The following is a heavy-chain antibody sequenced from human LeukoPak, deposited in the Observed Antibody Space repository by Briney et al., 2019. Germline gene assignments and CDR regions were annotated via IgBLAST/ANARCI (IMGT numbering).Heavy chain of an antibody. CDR2: ISGSGGST. V-gene: IGHV3-23*01. CDR3: ARDLAVYDSSGYYAFDI. CDR1: GFTFSSYA. D-gene: IGHD3-22*01. J-gene: IGHJ3*02. Sequence: GGSLRLSCAASGFTFSSYAMSWVRQAPGKGLEWVSAISGSGGSTYYADSVKGRFTISRDNSKNTLYLQMNSLRAEDTAVYYCARDLAVYDSSGYYAFDIWGQGTMVTVSS.